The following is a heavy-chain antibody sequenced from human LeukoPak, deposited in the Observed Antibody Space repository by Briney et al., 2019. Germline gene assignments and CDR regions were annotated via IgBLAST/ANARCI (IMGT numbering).Heavy chain of an antibody. D-gene: IGHD6-19*01. Sequence: PSETLSLTCTVSGGSISSYYWSWIRQPPGKGLEWIGYIYYSGSTNYNPSLKSRVTISVDTSKNQFSLKLSSVTAADTAVYYCARGLGILAVAGRNYFDYWGQGTLVTVPS. J-gene: IGHJ4*02. V-gene: IGHV4-59*08. CDR1: GGSISSYY. CDR3: ARGLGILAVAGRNYFDY. CDR2: IYYSGST.